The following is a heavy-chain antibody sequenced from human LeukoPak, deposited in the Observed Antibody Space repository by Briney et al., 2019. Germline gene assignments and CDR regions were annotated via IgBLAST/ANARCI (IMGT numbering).Heavy chain of an antibody. CDR2: IKLGGNEK. Sequence: GGSLRHSCAASGFTFRSNWMSWVRQAPGKGLEWVASIKLGGNEKYYVDSVKGRFTISRDDAKNSLYLQMNSLGAGDTAVYYCARIESQAFDYWGQGTLVTVSS. J-gene: IGHJ4*02. V-gene: IGHV3-7*03. CDR1: GFTFRSNW. CDR3: ARIESQAFDY.